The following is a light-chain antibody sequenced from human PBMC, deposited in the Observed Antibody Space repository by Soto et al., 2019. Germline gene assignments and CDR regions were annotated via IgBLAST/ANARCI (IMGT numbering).Light chain of an antibody. V-gene: IGLV2-14*01. CDR3: SSYTGSNIV. CDR1: ISDVGGYNY. Sequence: SVLTQPASVSGSPGQSITISCTGTISDVGGYNYVSWYQQHPGKAPKFMIYEVSNRPSGVSSRFSGSKSGNTASLTISGLQAEDEANYYCSSYTGSNIVFGGGIQLTVL. J-gene: IGLJ3*02. CDR2: EVS.